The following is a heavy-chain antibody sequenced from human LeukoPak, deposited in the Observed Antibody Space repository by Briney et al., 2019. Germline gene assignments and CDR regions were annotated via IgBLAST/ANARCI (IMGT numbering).Heavy chain of an antibody. V-gene: IGHV4-39*01. J-gene: IGHJ4*02. CDR2: MYYSGST. D-gene: IGHD3-22*01. Sequence: SETLSLTCSVSGDALTGSSYYWGWIRQPPGKGLEWIGSMYYSGSTYSNPSLKSRVTMSADTSKNQFSLKLSSVSAADTAVYYCARQYYDNTGYYYFDYWGQGTLVTVSS. CDR1: GDALTGSSYY. CDR3: ARQYYDNTGYYYFDY.